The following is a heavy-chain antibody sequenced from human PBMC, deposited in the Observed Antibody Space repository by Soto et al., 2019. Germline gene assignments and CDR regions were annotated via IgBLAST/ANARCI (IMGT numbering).Heavy chain of an antibody. CDR2: IRSKAYGGTT. J-gene: IGHJ4*02. V-gene: IGHV3-49*04. Sequence: PGGSLRLCCTACGFTFGDYAMSWVRQAPGKGLEWVGFIRSKAYGGTTEYAASVKGRFTISRDDSKSIAYLQMNSLKTEDTAVYYCTRGDSSGWYNYFDYWGQGTLVTVSS. D-gene: IGHD6-19*01. CDR1: GFTFGDYA. CDR3: TRGDSSGWYNYFDY.